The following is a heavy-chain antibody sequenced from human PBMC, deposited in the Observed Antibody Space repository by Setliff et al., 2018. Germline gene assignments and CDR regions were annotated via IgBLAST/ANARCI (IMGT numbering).Heavy chain of an antibody. Sequence: PSETLSLTCTVSGGSISRRSYYWGWNRQPPGKGLEWIGSIYYSGSTYYKPSLKSRVTISVDTSKTQFSLKLSSVTAADTAVYYCARVSQYSSGWYYYYYGMDVWGQGTTVTVSS. CDR3: ARVSQYSSGWYYYYYGMDV. CDR1: GGSISRRSYY. D-gene: IGHD6-19*01. V-gene: IGHV4-39*07. J-gene: IGHJ6*02. CDR2: IYYSGST.